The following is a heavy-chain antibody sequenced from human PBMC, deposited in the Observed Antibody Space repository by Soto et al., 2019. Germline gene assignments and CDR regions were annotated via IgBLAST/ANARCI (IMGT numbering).Heavy chain of an antibody. Sequence: QVQLVQSGGEVKKPGASVKVSCKATGYTFTSFGISWVRQAPGQGLEWMGWISAYNGNTNYAQKLQGRVTMTTDTSTSTAYRELRSLTSDDTAVYYCARARSMYYGMDVWGQGTTVTVSS. CDR1: GYTFTSFG. CDR3: ARARSMYYGMDV. CDR2: ISAYNGNT. V-gene: IGHV1-18*01. J-gene: IGHJ6*02. D-gene: IGHD2-8*01.